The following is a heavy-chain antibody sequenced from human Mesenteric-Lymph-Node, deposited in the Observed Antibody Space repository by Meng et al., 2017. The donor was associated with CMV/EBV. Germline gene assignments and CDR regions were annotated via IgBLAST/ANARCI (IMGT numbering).Heavy chain of an antibody. J-gene: IGHJ4*02. CDR3: ARPISDWDYGGIEPFIL. V-gene: IGHV3-11*04. CDR2: TSSTGTTK. Sequence: GESLKISCAASGFTFSDYYMFWIRQPPGRGLEWVSYTSSTGTTKYYADSVKGRFTISRDNAKNSLYLQMNNLRAEDTAVYYCARPISDWDYGGIEPFILWGQGTLVTVSS. D-gene: IGHD4-23*01. CDR1: GFTFSDYY.